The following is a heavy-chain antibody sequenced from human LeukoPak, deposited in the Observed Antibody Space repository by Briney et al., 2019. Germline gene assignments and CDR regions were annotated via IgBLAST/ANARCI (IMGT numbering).Heavy chain of an antibody. CDR1: GFTFSSYG. J-gene: IGHJ4*02. D-gene: IGHD3-16*02. CDR2: VNVDETTT. V-gene: IGHV3-74*01. CDR3: ARAGSYRFDY. Sequence: GGSLRLSCAGSGFTFSSYGFHWVRQTPGKGLVWVSRVNVDETTTNYADSVKGRFTISRDNAKNTVFLQMNSLTVEDTAVYYCARAGSYRFDYWGQGTLVTVSP.